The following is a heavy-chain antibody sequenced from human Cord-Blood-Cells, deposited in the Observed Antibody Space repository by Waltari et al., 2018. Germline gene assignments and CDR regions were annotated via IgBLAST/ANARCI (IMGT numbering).Heavy chain of an antibody. D-gene: IGHD6-19*01. CDR2: IYYSGST. Sequence: QLQLQESGPGLVKPSETLSLTCTVSGGSISSSSYYWGWSGHPPGKGLEWIGSIYYSGSTYYNPSLKSRVTISVDTSKNQFSLKLSSVTAADTAVYYCARQVTSSGWYVTEYFQHWGQGTLVTVSS. J-gene: IGHJ1*01. CDR3: ARQVTSSGWYVTEYFQH. V-gene: IGHV4-39*07. CDR1: GGSISSSSYY.